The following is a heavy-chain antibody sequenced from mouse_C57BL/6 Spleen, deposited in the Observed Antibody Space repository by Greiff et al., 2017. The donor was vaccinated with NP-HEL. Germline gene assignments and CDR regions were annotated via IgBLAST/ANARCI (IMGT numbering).Heavy chain of an antibody. D-gene: IGHD1-1*01. V-gene: IGHV1-39*01. Sequence: EVQLKESGPELVKPGASVKISCKASGYSFTDYNMNWVKQSTGKSLEWIGVINPNYGTTSYNEKFKGKATLTVDQSSSTAYMQLNSLTSEDSAVYYCAILVATGCDYWGQGTTLTVSS. CDR3: AILVATGCDY. CDR2: INPNYGTT. J-gene: IGHJ2*01. CDR1: GYSFTDYN.